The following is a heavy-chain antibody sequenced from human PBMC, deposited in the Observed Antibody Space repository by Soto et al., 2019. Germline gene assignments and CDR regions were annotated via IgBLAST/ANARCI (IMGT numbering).Heavy chain of an antibody. CDR3: AKVTVVTAIPDYSHYGMDV. D-gene: IGHD2-21*02. CDR1: GFTFSSYA. Sequence: PGGSLRLSCAASGFTFSSYAMSWVRQAPGKGLEWVSAISGSGGSTYYADSVKGRFTISRDNSKNTLYLQMNSLRAEDTAVYYCAKVTVVTAIPDYSHYGMDVWGQGTTVTVSS. J-gene: IGHJ6*02. CDR2: ISGSGGST. V-gene: IGHV3-23*01.